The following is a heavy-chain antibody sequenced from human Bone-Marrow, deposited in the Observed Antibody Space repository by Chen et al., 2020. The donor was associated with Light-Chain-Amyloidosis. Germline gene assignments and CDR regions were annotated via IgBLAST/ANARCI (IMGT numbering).Heavy chain of an antibody. D-gene: IGHD5-12*01. Sequence: EVQLEQSGPEVKKPGESLKISCKGSGYTFPNYWIGWVRQMPGKGLEWMGVIYPDDSDARYSPSFEGQVTISADKSITTAYLQWRSLKASDTAMYYCARRRGGYNFDYWGQGTLVTVSS. J-gene: IGHJ4*02. V-gene: IGHV5-51*01. CDR3: ARRRGGYNFDY. CDR1: GYTFPNYW. CDR2: IYPDDSDA.